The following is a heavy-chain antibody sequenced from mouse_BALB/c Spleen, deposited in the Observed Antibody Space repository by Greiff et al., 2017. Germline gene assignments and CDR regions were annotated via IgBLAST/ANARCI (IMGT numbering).Heavy chain of an antibody. CDR3: ARWGEVRRGYAMDY. J-gene: IGHJ4*01. CDR2: IYPYNGGT. Sequence: EVQLQQSGPELVKPGASVKISCKASGYTFTDYNMHWVKQSHGKSLEWIGYIYPYNGGTGYNQKFKSKATLTADKSSSTAYMQLSSLTSENSAVYFCARWGEVRRGYAMDYWGQGPSVTVSS. V-gene: IGHV1S29*02. D-gene: IGHD2-14*01. CDR1: GYTFTDYN.